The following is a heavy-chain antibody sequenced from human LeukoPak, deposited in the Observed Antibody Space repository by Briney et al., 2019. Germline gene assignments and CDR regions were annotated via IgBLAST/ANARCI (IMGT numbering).Heavy chain of an antibody. CDR1: GYTFTSYG. V-gene: IGHV1-18*01. CDR3: AREGVGATPDY. Sequence: ASVKVSCKASGYTFTSYGISWVRQAPGQGLERMGWINAYNGNTNYAQMLQGRVTLTTDTSTSTAYMELRSLRSDDTAVYYCAREGVGATPDYWGQGTLVTVSS. CDR2: INAYNGNT. J-gene: IGHJ4*02. D-gene: IGHD1-26*01.